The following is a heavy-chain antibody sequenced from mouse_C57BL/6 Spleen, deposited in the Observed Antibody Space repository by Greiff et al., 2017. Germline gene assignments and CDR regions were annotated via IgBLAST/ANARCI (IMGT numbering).Heavy chain of an antibody. CDR3: ARGGDYDGSSPFDY. CDR2: IDTSDSAT. D-gene: IGHD1-1*01. CDR1: GYTFTSYW. J-gene: IGHJ2*01. V-gene: IGHV1-52*01. Sequence: QVQLQQPGAELVRPGSSVKLSCKASGYTFTSYWMHWVKQRPIQGLAWLGNIDTSDSATHYNQQFKDQATLTVDKSTSTAYMQLSILTSEDSSVYYGARGGDYDGSSPFDYWGQGTTLTVSS.